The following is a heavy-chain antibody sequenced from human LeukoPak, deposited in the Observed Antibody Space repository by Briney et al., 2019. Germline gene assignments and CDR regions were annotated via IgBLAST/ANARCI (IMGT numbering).Heavy chain of an antibody. V-gene: IGHV3-48*03. CDR1: GFTFSSYA. CDR3: ARWADIVVVPAAVDAFDI. D-gene: IGHD2-2*01. Sequence: GGSLRLSCAASGFTFSSYAMSWVRQAPGKGLEWVSYISSSGSTIYYADSVRGRFTISRDNAKNSLYLQMNSLRAEDTAVYYCARWADIVVVPAAVDAFDIWGQGTMVTVSS. J-gene: IGHJ3*02. CDR2: ISSSGSTI.